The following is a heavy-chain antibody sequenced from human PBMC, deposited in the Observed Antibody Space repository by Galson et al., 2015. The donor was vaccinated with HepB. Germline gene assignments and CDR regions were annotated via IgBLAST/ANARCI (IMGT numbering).Heavy chain of an antibody. D-gene: IGHD2-15*01. CDR2: IRSKANSYAT. Sequence: SLRLSCAASGFTFSGSAMHWVRQASGKGLEWVGRIRSKANSYATAYAASVKGRFTISRDDSKNTAYLQMNSLKTEDTAVYYRTSRVVVAALNYFDYWGQGALVTVSS. CDR1: GFTFSGSA. J-gene: IGHJ4*02. CDR3: TSRVVVAALNYFDY. V-gene: IGHV3-73*01.